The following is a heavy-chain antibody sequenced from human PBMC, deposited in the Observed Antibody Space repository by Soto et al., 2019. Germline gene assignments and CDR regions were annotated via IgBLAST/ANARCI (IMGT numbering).Heavy chain of an antibody. CDR2: INPDNGNT. Sequence: GASVKVSCKASGHTFTRSGISWVRQAPGQGLEWLGWINPDNGNTNYAQHLQGRVSLTTDTSTSTAYMDLRSLRSDDTAVYYCARDQGITTFGVYSMYYYGMDVWGQGTTVTVSS. V-gene: IGHV1-18*01. D-gene: IGHD3-3*01. J-gene: IGHJ6*02. CDR1: GHTFTRSG. CDR3: ARDQGITTFGVYSMYYYGMDV.